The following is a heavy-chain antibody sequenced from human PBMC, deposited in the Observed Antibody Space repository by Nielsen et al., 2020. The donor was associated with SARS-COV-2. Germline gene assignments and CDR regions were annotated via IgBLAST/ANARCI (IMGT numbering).Heavy chain of an antibody. CDR2: IYSGGST. J-gene: IGHJ4*02. CDR1: GFIVSDKY. D-gene: IGHD6-13*01. Sequence: GESLKISCAASGFIVSDKYMSWVRQAPGKGLECVSVIYSGGSTYYADSVKGRFTVSRDNTKNTLYLQMNSLRAEDTAVYFCARNSGWYDSTLYWGLGTLVTVSS. CDR3: ARNSGWYDSTLY. V-gene: IGHV3-66*01.